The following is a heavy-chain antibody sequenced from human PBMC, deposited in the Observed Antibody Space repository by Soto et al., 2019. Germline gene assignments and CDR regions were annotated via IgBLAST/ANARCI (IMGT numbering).Heavy chain of an antibody. CDR3: AKATTMVAVTKDYYNGMDV. CDR2: VSHNGNDK. Sequence: PGGSLRLSCAASGFTFSNYGMHWVRQAPGKGLEWVAIVSHNGNDKYYVDSVKGRFTISRDNSKNTVYLQMNNLRADDTAVYYCAKATTMVAVTKDYYNGMDVWGQGTTVTVSS. D-gene: IGHD5-12*01. V-gene: IGHV3-30*18. CDR1: GFTFSNYG. J-gene: IGHJ6*02.